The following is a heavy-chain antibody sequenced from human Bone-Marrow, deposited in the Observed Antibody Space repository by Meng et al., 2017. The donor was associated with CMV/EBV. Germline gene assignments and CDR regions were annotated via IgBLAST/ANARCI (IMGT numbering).Heavy chain of an antibody. Sequence: GESLKISCAASGFTFSAYAMSWVRQAPGKGLEWVSGFSGSGDNTYYADSVKGRITISRDTSKNTLYLQMNSLRAEDTAVYYCAKDLQYYYDSSGTQDFDYWGQGTLVTVSS. J-gene: IGHJ4*02. CDR3: AKDLQYYYDSSGTQDFDY. D-gene: IGHD3-22*01. CDR2: FSGSGDNT. V-gene: IGHV3-23*01. CDR1: GFTFSAYA.